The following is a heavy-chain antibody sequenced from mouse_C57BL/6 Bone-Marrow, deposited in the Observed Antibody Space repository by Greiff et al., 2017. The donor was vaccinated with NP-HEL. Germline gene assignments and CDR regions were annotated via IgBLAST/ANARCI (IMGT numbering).Heavy chain of an antibody. V-gene: IGHV2-4*01. D-gene: IGHD2-5*01. CDR3: AKPYYSNSLYAMDY. J-gene: IGHJ4*01. Sequence: VKLVESGPGLVQPSQSLSITCTVSGFSLTSYGVHWVRQPPGKGLEWLGVIWSGGSTDYNAAFISRLSISKDNSKSQVFFKMNSLQADDTAIYYCAKPYYSNSLYAMDYWGQGTSVTVSS. CDR2: IWSGGST. CDR1: GFSLTSYG.